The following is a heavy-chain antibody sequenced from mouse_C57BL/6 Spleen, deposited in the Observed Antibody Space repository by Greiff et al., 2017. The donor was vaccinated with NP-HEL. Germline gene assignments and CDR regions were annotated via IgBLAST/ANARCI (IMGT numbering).Heavy chain of an antibody. V-gene: IGHV1-7*01. CDR1: GYTFTSYW. Sequence: ESGAELAKPGASVKLSCKASGYTFTSYWMHWVKQRPGQGLEWIGYINPSSGYTKYNQKFKDKATLTADKSSSTAYMQLSSLTYEDSAVYYCASPFYYDYDGGYAMDYWGQGTSVTVSS. CDR2: INPSSGYT. D-gene: IGHD2-4*01. CDR3: ASPFYYDYDGGYAMDY. J-gene: IGHJ4*01.